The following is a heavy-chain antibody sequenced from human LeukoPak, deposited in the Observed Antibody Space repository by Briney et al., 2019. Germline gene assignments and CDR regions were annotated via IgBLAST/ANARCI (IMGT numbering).Heavy chain of an antibody. CDR3: ATDTLPRYSSSWHT. J-gene: IGHJ5*02. Sequence: ASVKVSCKVSGYTLTELSMHWVRQAPGKGLEWMGGFDPEDGETIYAQKFQGRVTMTEDTSTDTAYMELSSLRSEDTAVYYCATDTLPRYSSSWHTWGQGTLVTVSS. CDR2: FDPEDGET. V-gene: IGHV1-24*01. CDR1: GYTLTELS. D-gene: IGHD6-13*01.